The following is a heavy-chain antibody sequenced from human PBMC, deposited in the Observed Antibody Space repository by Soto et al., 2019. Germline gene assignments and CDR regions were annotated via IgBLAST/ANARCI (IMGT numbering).Heavy chain of an antibody. CDR2: IGNSDTTI. V-gene: IGHV3-11*01. CDR3: ASHFGSGRTH. J-gene: IGHJ4*02. CDR1: GFTFSDYF. Sequence: QVQLVESGGGLVKPGGSLTLSCAASGFTFSDYFMSWIRQAPGKGLEWVSYIGNSDTTIYYADSVKGRFTISRDNAQNLLYLQMNSLRDDGTALYYCASHFGSGRTHWGQGTVVTVSS. D-gene: IGHD3-10*01.